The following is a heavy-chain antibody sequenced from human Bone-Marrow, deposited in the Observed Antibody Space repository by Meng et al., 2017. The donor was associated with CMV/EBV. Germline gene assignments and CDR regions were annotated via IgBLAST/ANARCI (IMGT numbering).Heavy chain of an antibody. CDR1: GFTFSSYW. CDR2: IKQDGSEK. J-gene: IGHJ6*02. V-gene: IGHV3-7*01. D-gene: IGHD5-18*01. CDR3: ARATAMVMEGYYYYGMDV. Sequence: GESLKISCAASGFTFSSYWMSWVRQAPGKGLEWVANIKQDGSEKYYVDSVKGRFTISRDNAKNSLYLQMNSLRAEDTAVYYCARATAMVMEGYYYYGMDVWGQGTTVTVSS.